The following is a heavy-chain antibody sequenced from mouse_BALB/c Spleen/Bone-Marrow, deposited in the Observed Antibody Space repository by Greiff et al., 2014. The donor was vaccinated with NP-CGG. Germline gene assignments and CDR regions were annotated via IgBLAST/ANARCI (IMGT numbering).Heavy chain of an antibody. J-gene: IGHJ2*01. CDR2: TYPGTNST. Sequence: VQLQQSGAELVKPGTSVKMSCKASGCTFTSYWMHWVKQRPGQGLEWIGDTYPGTNSTNYNEKFKTKATLTVDTSSSTAYMQLSSPTSEDSAVYYCAREEDFFDYWGQGTTLTVSS. V-gene: IGHV1-55*01. CDR3: AREEDFFDY. CDR1: GCTFTSYW.